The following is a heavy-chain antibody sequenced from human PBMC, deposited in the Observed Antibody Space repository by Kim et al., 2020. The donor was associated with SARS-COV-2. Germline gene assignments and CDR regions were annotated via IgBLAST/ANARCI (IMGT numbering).Heavy chain of an antibody. D-gene: IGHD3-10*01. V-gene: IGHV3-48*02. Sequence: IYYAEAVKGRFTRSRDNGQNSLYLEINSLRDEDTAVYYCARGYGSGSYYSGGQGTLVTVSS. CDR3: ARGYGSGSYYS. CDR2: I. J-gene: IGHJ4*02.